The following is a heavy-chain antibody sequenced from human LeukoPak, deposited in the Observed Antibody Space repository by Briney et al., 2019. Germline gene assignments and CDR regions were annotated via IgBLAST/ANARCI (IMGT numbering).Heavy chain of an antibody. J-gene: IGHJ3*02. CDR1: GFTFSSYG. CDR3: ARAVNYYDSSGYYLAQGDAFDI. Sequence: GRSLRLSCAASGFTFSSYGMHWVRQAPGKGLEWVAVIWYDGSNKYYADSVKGRFTISRDNSKSTLYLQMNSLRAEDTAVYYCARAVNYYDSSGYYLAQGDAFDIWGQGTMVTVSS. D-gene: IGHD3-22*01. CDR2: IWYDGSNK. V-gene: IGHV3-33*01.